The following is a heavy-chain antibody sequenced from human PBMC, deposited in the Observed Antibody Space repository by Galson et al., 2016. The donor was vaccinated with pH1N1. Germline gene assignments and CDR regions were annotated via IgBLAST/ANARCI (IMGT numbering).Heavy chain of an antibody. J-gene: IGHJ4*02. Sequence: QSGAEVKKPGESLKISCEGFGYSLTNYWIVWVRQMPGTGLEWMGIISLGDSNTTYSPSFQGQGTISTDKYISTAYPERSSLKASDTATYYCASTRPEFRYFNWQKPHSFDYWGQGTLVTVSS. CDR1: GYSLTNYW. CDR2: ISLGDSNT. CDR3: ASTRPEFRYFNWQKPHSFDY. V-gene: IGHV5-51*01. D-gene: IGHD3-9*01.